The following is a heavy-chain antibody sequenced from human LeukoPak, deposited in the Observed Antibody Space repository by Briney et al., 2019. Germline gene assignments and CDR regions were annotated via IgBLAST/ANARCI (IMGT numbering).Heavy chain of an antibody. CDR2: ISSSGSTI. J-gene: IGHJ4*02. CDR1: GFTYSSYE. Sequence: GGSLRLSCAASGFTYSSYEMNWVRQAPGKGLEWVSYISSSGSTIYYADSVKGRFTISRDNAKNSLYLQMNSLSAEDTAVYYCARDNWNYDYWGQGTLVTVSS. V-gene: IGHV3-48*03. D-gene: IGHD1-7*01. CDR3: ARDNWNYDY.